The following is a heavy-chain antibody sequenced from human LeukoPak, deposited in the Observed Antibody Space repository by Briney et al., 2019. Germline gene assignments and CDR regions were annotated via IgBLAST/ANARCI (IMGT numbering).Heavy chain of an antibody. CDR2: INHSGST. CDR1: GGSFSGYY. D-gene: IGHD3-10*01. J-gene: IGHJ4*02. CDR3: ARGLLNYYGSGSYNDY. Sequence: PSETLSLTCAVYGGSFSGYYWSWIRQPPGKGLEWIGEINHSGSTNYIPSLKSRVTISVDTSKNQFSLKLSSVTAADTAVYYCARGLLNYYGSGSYNDYWGQGTLVTVSS. V-gene: IGHV4-34*01.